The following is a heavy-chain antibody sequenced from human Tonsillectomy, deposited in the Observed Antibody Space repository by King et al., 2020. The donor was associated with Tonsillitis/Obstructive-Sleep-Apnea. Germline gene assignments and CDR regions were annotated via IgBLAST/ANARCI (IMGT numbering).Heavy chain of an antibody. Sequence: QLVQSGAEVKKPGASMKVSCKASGYTFTNYAMHWVRQAPGQRLEWMGWINAGNGKTKYSQKFQGRLSISRDTSASTAYMELSSLRSEDTAVYYCARDYSSSSGHALDVWGQGTLVTVSS. CDR1: GYTFTNYA. CDR2: INAGNGKT. CDR3: ARDYSSSSGHALDV. J-gene: IGHJ4*02. V-gene: IGHV1-3*01. D-gene: IGHD6-6*01.